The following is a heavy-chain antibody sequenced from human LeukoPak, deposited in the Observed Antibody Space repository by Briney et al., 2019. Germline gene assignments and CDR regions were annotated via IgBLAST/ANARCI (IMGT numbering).Heavy chain of an antibody. Sequence: SETLSLTCAVYGGSFSGYYWSWIRQPPGKGLEWIGEINHSGSTNHNPSLKSRVTISVDTSKNQFSLKLSSVTAADTAVYYCARGAGSSSPDIYYYYYYYMDVWGKGTTVTVSS. V-gene: IGHV4-34*01. D-gene: IGHD6-6*01. CDR2: INHSGST. CDR1: GGSFSGYY. CDR3: ARGAGSSSPDIYYYYYYYMDV. J-gene: IGHJ6*03.